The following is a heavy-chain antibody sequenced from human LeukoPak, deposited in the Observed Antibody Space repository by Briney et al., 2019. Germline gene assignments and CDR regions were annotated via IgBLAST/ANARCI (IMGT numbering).Heavy chain of an antibody. CDR1: GGSISSYY. D-gene: IGHD3-9*01. V-gene: IGHV4-59*08. Sequence: PSETLSLTCTVFGGSISSYYWSWIRQPPGKGLEWIGYIYYSGSTNYNPSLKSRVTISVDTSKNQFSLKLSSVTAADTAVYYCARRGILTGYYFFDYWGQGTLVTVSS. CDR3: ARRGILTGYYFFDY. J-gene: IGHJ4*02. CDR2: IYYSGST.